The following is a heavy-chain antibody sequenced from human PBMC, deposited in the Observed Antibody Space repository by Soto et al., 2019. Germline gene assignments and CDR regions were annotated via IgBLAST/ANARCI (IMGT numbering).Heavy chain of an antibody. V-gene: IGHV4-39*01. Sequence: QLQLQESGPGLLRPSATLSLTCTASGGFLGSSSNYWGWIRRSPGKGMEWMGNIYSSGNTFYNPSLKSRVTISVDTSKNQFYLHLCSVTAADTAIFYCASIAAPGTTHFDFWGEGTLVSVSS. J-gene: IGHJ4*02. D-gene: IGHD1-1*01. CDR1: GGFLGSSSNY. CDR3: ASIAAPGTTHFDF. CDR2: IYSSGNT.